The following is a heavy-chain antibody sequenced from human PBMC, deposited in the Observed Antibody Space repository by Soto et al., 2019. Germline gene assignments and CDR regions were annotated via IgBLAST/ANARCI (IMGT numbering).Heavy chain of an antibody. V-gene: IGHV1-3*05. J-gene: IGHJ4*02. CDR3: ARGGYSSSSMGY. Sequence: QGQLVQSGAEEKKPGASVKVSCKASGYTFTSYAMLWVRQAPGQRLEWMGWINAGNGNTKYSQKFQGRVTITSDTSASTAYMELSSLRSEDTAVYYCARGGYSSSSMGYWGQGTLVTVSS. CDR1: GYTFTSYA. CDR2: INAGNGNT. D-gene: IGHD6-6*01.